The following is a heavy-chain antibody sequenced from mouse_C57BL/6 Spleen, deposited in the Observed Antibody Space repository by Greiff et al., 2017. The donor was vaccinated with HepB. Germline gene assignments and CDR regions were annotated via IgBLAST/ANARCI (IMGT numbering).Heavy chain of an antibody. Sequence: QVQLKQPGAELVKPGASVKLSCKASGYTFTSYWMHWVKQRPGRGLEWIGRIDPNSGGTKYNEKFKSKATLTVDKPSSTAYMQLSSLTSEDSAVYYCARSEVPYYGYDGGFAYWGQGTLVTVSA. CDR3: ARSEVPYYGYDGGFAY. CDR2: IDPNSGGT. V-gene: IGHV1-72*01. CDR1: GYTFTSYW. J-gene: IGHJ3*01. D-gene: IGHD2-9*01.